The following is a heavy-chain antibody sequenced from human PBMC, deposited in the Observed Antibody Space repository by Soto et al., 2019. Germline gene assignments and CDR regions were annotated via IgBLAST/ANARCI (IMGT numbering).Heavy chain of an antibody. Sequence: ASVHASCKASGYTFIDYYIHRVRQAPAQWLECMGCINPKTGATSDAQNFRGRVTMTRDASISTALMDLSRLTSDDTAVYYCAKDGPSGGRTTLGHLCFDIWGLGTM. V-gene: IGHV1-2*02. J-gene: IGHJ3*02. D-gene: IGHD1-7*01. CDR2: INPKTGAT. CDR1: GYTFIDYY. CDR3: AKDGPSGGRTTLGHLCFDI.